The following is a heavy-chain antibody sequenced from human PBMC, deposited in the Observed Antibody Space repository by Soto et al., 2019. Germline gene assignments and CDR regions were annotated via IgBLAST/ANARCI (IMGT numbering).Heavy chain of an antibody. CDR2: INPKSAAT. V-gene: IGHV1-2*02. CDR3: ARIKWGLDYYNGMDV. Sequence: ASGKVSCKASGYSVSDYFIQWVLQAPGQGLEWVAWINPKSAATNYAKKFQGRVSLTWDTSFSTAYMELTRLRPDDTAVYYCARIKWGLDYYNGMDVWGQGTTVTVSS. CDR1: GYSVSDYF. D-gene: IGHD1-26*01. J-gene: IGHJ6*02.